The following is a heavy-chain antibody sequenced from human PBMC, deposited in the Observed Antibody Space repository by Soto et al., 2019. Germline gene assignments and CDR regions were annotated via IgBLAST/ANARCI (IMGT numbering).Heavy chain of an antibody. Sequence: EVQLVESGGGLVQPGGSLRLSCAASGFTFSSYDMNWVRQAPGKGLEWVSYISSSSSTIYNADSVKGRFTISRDNAKKSLYLQMNSLRDEDAAVYYCARELQCGGASCYTDYYYYYGMDVWGQGTTVTVSS. J-gene: IGHJ6*02. CDR2: ISSSSSTI. CDR1: GFTFSSYD. CDR3: ARELQCGGASCYTDYYYYYGMDV. D-gene: IGHD2-21*01. V-gene: IGHV3-48*02.